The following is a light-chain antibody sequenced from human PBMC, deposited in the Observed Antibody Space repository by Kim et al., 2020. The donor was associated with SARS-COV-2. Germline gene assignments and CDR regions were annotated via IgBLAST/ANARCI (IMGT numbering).Light chain of an antibody. CDR2: SNN. CDR1: GSKIGSNT. Sequence: GQRVTISCPGSGSKIGSNTVNGYQRPPGTAPKLLTSSNNQRPSGVPDRFSGSKSGTSASLAISGLQSEDEADYYCAAWDDSLNGVVFGGGTQLTVL. J-gene: IGLJ2*01. CDR3: AAWDDSLNGVV. V-gene: IGLV1-44*01.